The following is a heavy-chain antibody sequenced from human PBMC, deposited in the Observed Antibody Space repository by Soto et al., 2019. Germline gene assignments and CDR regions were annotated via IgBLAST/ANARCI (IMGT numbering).Heavy chain of an antibody. J-gene: IGHJ5*02. D-gene: IGHD1-26*01. CDR3: AREEGDSATYGNNWFDP. V-gene: IGHV4-4*07. CDR1: GGSISNYY. Sequence: SPETLSLTCTVSGGSISNYYLSWIRQPAGKGLVWIGRIYTSGSTSYNPSLKSRVTMSVDTSKNQFSLKLSSVTAADTAVYFCAREEGDSATYGNNWFDPWGQGTLVTVYS. CDR2: IYTSGST.